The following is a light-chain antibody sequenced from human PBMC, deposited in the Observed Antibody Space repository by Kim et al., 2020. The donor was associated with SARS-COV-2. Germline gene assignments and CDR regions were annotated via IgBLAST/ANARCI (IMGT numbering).Light chain of an antibody. Sequence: DVQLTQSPSFLSASVGDRVTITCRASQGIRSYLARYQQKAGKAPKLLIYGASTLQSGVPSRFSGSGSGTEFTLTISSLQPEDFASYYCQELQSYPLLTFGGGTKVDIK. CDR1: QGIRSY. CDR3: QELQSYPLLT. V-gene: IGKV1-9*01. CDR2: GAS. J-gene: IGKJ4*01.